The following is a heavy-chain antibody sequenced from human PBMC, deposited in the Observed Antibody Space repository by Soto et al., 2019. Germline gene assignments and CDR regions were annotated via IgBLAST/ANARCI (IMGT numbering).Heavy chain of an antibody. CDR1: GFTFSSYA. CDR2: ISGSGGST. CDR3: ARDRIEAAGTPRFNYYYGMDV. D-gene: IGHD6-13*01. J-gene: IGHJ6*02. V-gene: IGHV3-23*01. Sequence: GGSLRLSCAASGFTFSSYAMSWVRQAPGKGLEWVSAISGSGGSTYYADSVKGRFTISRDNSKNTLYLQMSSLRAEDTAVYYCARDRIEAAGTPRFNYYYGMDVWGQGTTVTVSS.